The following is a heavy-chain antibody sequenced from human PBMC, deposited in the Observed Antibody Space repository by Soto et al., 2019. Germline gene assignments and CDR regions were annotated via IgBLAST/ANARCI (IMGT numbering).Heavy chain of an antibody. Sequence: PSEPLSLTCTVSGGSISSGDYYWSWIRKPPGKGLEWIGYIYYSGSTYYNPSLKSRVTISVDTSKNQFSLKLSPVTAADTAVYYCARIPHYDFWSGYYFTYYYYGMDVWGQGTTVTVSS. CDR1: GGSISSGDYY. CDR2: IYYSGST. V-gene: IGHV4-30-4*01. CDR3: ARIPHYDFWSGYYFTYYYYGMDV. D-gene: IGHD3-3*01. J-gene: IGHJ6*02.